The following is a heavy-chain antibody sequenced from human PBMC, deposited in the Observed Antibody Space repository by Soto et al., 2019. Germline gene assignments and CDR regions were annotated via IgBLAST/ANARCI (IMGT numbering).Heavy chain of an antibody. Sequence: GGSLRLSCAASGFTFSSYGMHWVRQAPGKGLGWVAVISYDGSNKYYADSVKGRFTISRDNSKNTLYLQMNSLRAEGTAVYYCAKDQPEPGSGGSCSTYYYYYYGMDVWGQGATVTVSS. CDR2: ISYDGSNK. CDR1: GFTFSSYG. V-gene: IGHV3-30*18. D-gene: IGHD2-15*01. J-gene: IGHJ6*02. CDR3: AKDQPEPGSGGSCSTYYYYYYGMDV.